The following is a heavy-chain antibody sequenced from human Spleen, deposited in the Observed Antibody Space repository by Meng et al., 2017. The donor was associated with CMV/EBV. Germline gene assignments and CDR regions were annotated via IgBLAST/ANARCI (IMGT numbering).Heavy chain of an antibody. D-gene: IGHD3-10*01. CDR3: ARDSVRGYYYYGMDV. Sequence: ASVKVSCKASGYTFTSYYMHWVRQATGQGLEWMGWMNPNTGNTGYAQKFQGRVTMTRNTSISTAYMELSSLRSEDTAVYYCARDSVRGYYYYGMDVWGQGTTVTVSS. V-gene: IGHV1-8*02. CDR2: MNPNTGNT. J-gene: IGHJ6*02. CDR1: GYTFTSYY.